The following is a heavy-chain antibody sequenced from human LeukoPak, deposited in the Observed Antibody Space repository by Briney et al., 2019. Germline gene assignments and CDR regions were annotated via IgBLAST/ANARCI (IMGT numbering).Heavy chain of an antibody. CDR3: ASYDGRAXXFEY. D-gene: IGHD3-22*01. J-gene: IGHJ4*02. V-gene: IGHV3-66*02. CDR2: IYSGGTT. CDR1: GFTVSNNY. Sequence: PGGSLRLSCAASGFTVSNNYMSWVRQAPGKGLEWVSVIYSGGTTYYADSVRGRFTISRDNSKNTVHLQMNSLRPEDTAVYYCASYDGRAXXFEYWGQGTLVTVSS.